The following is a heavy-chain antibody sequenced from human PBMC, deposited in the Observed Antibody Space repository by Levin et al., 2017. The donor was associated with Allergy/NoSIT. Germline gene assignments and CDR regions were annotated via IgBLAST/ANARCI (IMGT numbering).Heavy chain of an antibody. D-gene: IGHD6-13*01. J-gene: IGHJ3*02. CDR3: ARHPGQQLDDAFDI. CDR2: IYYSGST. V-gene: IGHV4-39*01. Sequence: SETLSLTCTVSGGSISSSSYYWGWIRQPPGTGLEWIGSIYYSGSTYYNPSLKSRVTISVDTSKNQFSLKLSSVTAADTAVYYCARHPGQQLDDAFDIWGQGTMVTVSS. CDR1: GGSISSSSYY.